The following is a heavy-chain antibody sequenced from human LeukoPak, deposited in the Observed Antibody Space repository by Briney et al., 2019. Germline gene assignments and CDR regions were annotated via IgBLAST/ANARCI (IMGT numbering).Heavy chain of an antibody. D-gene: IGHD1-26*01. CDR1: GYTFTSYG. V-gene: IGHV1-18*01. CDR3: ARVKGEGAHFDY. J-gene: IGHJ4*02. Sequence: ASVKVSCKASGYTFTSYGISWVRQAPGQGLEWMGWISVYNGNTNYAQKLQGRVTMTTDTSTSTAYMELRSLRSDDTAFYHCARVKGEGAHFDYWGQGTLVTVSS. CDR2: ISVYNGNT.